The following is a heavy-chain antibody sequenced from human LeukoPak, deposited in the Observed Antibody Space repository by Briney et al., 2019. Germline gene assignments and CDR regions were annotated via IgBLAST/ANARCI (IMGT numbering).Heavy chain of an antibody. D-gene: IGHD3-22*01. CDR3: ARGLHKMMYYYDSSGYDY. CDR1: GFTFSSYG. J-gene: IGHJ4*02. V-gene: IGHV3-33*01. Sequence: GRSLRLSCAASGFTFSSYGMHWVRQAPGKGLEWVAVIWYDGSNKYYADSVKGRFTISRDNSKNTLYLQMNSLRAEDTAVYYCARGLHKMMYYYDSSGYDYWGQGTLVTVSS. CDR2: IWYDGSNK.